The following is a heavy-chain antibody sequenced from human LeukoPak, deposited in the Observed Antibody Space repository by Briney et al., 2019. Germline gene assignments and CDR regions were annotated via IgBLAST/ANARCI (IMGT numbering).Heavy chain of an antibody. V-gene: IGHV4-34*01. CDR2: INHSGST. D-gene: IGHD3-10*01. CDR1: GGSFSGYY. J-gene: IGHJ4*02. Sequence: SETLSLTCAVYGGSFSGYYWSWIRQPPGKGLDWIGEINHSGSTNYNPSLKSRVTISVDTSKNQFSLKLSSETAADTAVYYCARGWGTAYGYWGQGTLVTVSS. CDR3: ARGWGTAYGY.